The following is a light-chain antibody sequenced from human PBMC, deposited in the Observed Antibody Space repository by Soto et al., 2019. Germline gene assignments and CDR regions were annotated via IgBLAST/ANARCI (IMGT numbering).Light chain of an antibody. V-gene: IGKV3-15*01. CDR1: QSISSS. Sequence: EIVMTQSPATLSVSPGEGATPSCRASQSISSSLAWYQQKPGKAPSLLIYDTSTWASGVPSRFSGSRSGAEFTLTINSLQSEDFAVYYCQPDNNWPLTFGGGTKVDIK. CDR3: QPDNNWPLT. CDR2: DTS. J-gene: IGKJ4*01.